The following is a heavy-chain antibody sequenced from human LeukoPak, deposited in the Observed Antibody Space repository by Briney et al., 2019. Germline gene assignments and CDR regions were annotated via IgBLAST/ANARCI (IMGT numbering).Heavy chain of an antibody. J-gene: IGHJ5*02. CDR2: INTNTGNP. Sequence: ASVKVSCKASGYAFIDYAINWVRQAPGQGLEWMGWINTNTGNPTYAQGFTGRFVFSLDTSVSTTYLQISSLKAEDAAVYYCARDPGDDFVVPGDPWGQGTLVTVSS. V-gene: IGHV7-4-1*02. D-gene: IGHD2-2*01. CDR3: ARDPGDDFVVPGDP. CDR1: GYAFIDYA.